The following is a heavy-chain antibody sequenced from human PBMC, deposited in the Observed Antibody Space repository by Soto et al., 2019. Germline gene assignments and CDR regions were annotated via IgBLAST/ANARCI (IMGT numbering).Heavy chain of an antibody. V-gene: IGHV3-33*01. CDR2: IWYDGSNK. J-gene: IGHJ4*02. CDR3: ARDLATAADGDY. Sequence: GGSLRLSCAASGFTFSSYGMHWVRQAPGKWLEWVAVIWYDGSNKYYADSVKGRFTISRDNSKNTLYLQMNSLRAEDTAVYYCARDLATAADGDYWGQGXLVTVYS. CDR1: GFTFSSYG. D-gene: IGHD6-13*01.